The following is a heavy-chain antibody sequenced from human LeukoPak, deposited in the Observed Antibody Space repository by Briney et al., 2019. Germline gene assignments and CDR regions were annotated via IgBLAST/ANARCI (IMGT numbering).Heavy chain of an antibody. CDR1: GGSFSGYY. J-gene: IGHJ5*02. V-gene: IGHV4-34*01. CDR2: INHSGST. CDR3: ASADLNWFDP. Sequence: PSETLSLTCAVYGGSFSGYYWSWIRQPPGRGLEWIGEINHSGSTNYNPSLKSRVTISVDTSKNQFSLKLSSVTAADTAVYYCASADLNWFDPWSQGTLVTVSS.